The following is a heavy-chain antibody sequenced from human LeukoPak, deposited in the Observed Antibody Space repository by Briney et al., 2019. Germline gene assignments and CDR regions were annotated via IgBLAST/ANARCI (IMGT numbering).Heavy chain of an antibody. J-gene: IGHJ4*02. CDR3: ARKPIFASGRHWYYFDN. D-gene: IGHD3-10*01. CDR2: IYYSGST. V-gene: IGHV4-59*08. Sequence: PSETLSLTCTVSDGSISSYYWSWIRQSPGKGLEWIGYIYYSGSTNYNPSLKSRVTISVDTSKNQFSLKLNSVTAADTAIYYCARKPIFASGRHWYYFDNWGQGTLVTVSS. CDR1: DGSISSYY.